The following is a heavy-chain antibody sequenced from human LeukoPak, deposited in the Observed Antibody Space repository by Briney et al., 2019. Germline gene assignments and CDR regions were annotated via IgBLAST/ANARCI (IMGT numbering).Heavy chain of an antibody. Sequence: PGGSLRLSCAASGFTFSSYAMSWVRQAPGKGLEWVSPISGSGGSTYYVDSVKGRFTISRDNSKNTLYLQMNSLRAEDTAVYYCAKGPGPSFTSVTHFDSWGQGTLVTVSS. CDR2: ISGSGGST. CDR3: AKGPGPSFTSVTHFDS. CDR1: GFTFSSYA. J-gene: IGHJ4*02. V-gene: IGHV3-23*01. D-gene: IGHD4-17*01.